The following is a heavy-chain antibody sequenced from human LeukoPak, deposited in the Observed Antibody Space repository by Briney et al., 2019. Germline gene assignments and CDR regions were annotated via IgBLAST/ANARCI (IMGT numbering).Heavy chain of an antibody. Sequence: PGGSLRLSCAASGFTFSSYAMHWVRQAPGKGLEWVAVISYDGSNKYYADSVKGRFTISRDNSKNTLYLQMNSQRAEDTAVYYCARDLNWGQGTLVTVSS. CDR3: ARDLN. CDR2: ISYDGSNK. V-gene: IGHV3-30*04. CDR1: GFTFSSYA. J-gene: IGHJ4*02.